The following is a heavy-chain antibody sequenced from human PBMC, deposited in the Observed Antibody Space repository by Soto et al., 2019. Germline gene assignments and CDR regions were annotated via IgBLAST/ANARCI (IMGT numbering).Heavy chain of an antibody. D-gene: IGHD4-17*01. J-gene: IGHJ4*02. Sequence: QVQLVESGGGVVQPGTSLRLSCAASGFTFSRHGMHWVRQTPGKGLEWLAVILNDASGHWYADSVKGRFTSSRDNFENTLYLQRNGLRLEDTAMYYCARDDDYPDNGFDYWGQGTLVTVSS. CDR3: ARDDDYPDNGFDY. CDR1: GFTFSRHG. CDR2: ILNDASGH. V-gene: IGHV3-33*01.